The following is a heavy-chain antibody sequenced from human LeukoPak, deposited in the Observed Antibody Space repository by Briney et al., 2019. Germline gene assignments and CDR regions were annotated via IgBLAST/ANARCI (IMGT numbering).Heavy chain of an antibody. Sequence: GGSLRLSCAASGFTFSTYAMNWVRQAPGKGLEWVSYISSSSNTIYYADSVQGRFTISRDNANNSLYLRMNSLRAEDTAVYYCARDGYDFWSGYPTTVDFWGQGTLVTVSS. J-gene: IGHJ4*02. CDR1: GFTFSTYA. CDR3: ARDGYDFWSGYPTTVDF. CDR2: ISSSSNTI. D-gene: IGHD3-3*01. V-gene: IGHV3-48*01.